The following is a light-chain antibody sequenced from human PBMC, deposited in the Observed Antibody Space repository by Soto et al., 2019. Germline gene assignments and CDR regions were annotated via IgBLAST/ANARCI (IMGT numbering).Light chain of an antibody. CDR3: QQYYTTPRT. J-gene: IGKJ1*01. Sequence: DIVMTQSPDSLAESLGESATINCKSSQSVLYDSDNKNHLAWYQLKPGQPPKLLIYWASTRESGVPDRFSGSGSGTDFTLTISSLQAEDVAVYYCQQYYTTPRTFGQGTKVDIK. CDR2: WAS. V-gene: IGKV4-1*01. CDR1: QSVLYDSDNKNH.